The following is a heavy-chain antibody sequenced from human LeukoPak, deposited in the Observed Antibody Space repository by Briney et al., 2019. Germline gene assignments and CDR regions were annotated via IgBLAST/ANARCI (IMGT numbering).Heavy chain of an antibody. J-gene: IGHJ4*02. V-gene: IGHV1-2*02. Sequence: ASVKVSCKASGYTFTGYYMHWVRQAPGQGLEWMGWINPNSGGTNYAQKFQGRVTMTRDTSISTAYMELSRLRSDDTAVYYCASSAHDSSGYFDYWGQGTLVTVSS. D-gene: IGHD3-22*01. CDR3: ASSAHDSSGYFDY. CDR2: INPNSGGT. CDR1: GYTFTGYY.